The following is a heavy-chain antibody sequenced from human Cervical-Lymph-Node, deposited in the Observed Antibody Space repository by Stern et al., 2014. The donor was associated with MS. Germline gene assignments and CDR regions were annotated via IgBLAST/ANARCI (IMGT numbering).Heavy chain of an antibody. D-gene: IGHD6-19*01. V-gene: IGHV3-7*01. CDR3: TRFLQSGWSDLFDS. J-gene: IGHJ5*01. CDR1: GSTFSTSW. Sequence: VQLVESGGGLVQPGGSQRLSCVASGSTFSTSWMSWVRQAPGTGLEWVANIKRDGSETYYLDSVKGRFTISRDNAKSSLYLEMNSLRAEDTAVYYCTRFLQSGWSDLFDSWGRGTLVTVSS. CDR2: IKRDGSET.